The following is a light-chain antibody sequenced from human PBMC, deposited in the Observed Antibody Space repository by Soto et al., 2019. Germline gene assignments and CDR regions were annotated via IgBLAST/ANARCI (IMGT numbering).Light chain of an antibody. CDR2: WAS. V-gene: IGKV4-1*01. Sequence: DIVMTQSPDSLTVSLGERATINCKSSQSLLLSSNDKNYLVWYQQKVGQPPKLLIYWASTRESGVPDRFSGSGSGTDFTLTISSLQAEDVAVYYCQQYYTTPLTFGGGTKVEIK. CDR1: QSLLLSSNDKNY. CDR3: QQYYTTPLT. J-gene: IGKJ4*01.